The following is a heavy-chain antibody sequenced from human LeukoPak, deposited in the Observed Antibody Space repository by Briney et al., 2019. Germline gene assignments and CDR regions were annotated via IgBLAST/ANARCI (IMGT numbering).Heavy chain of an antibody. V-gene: IGHV5-51*01. Sequence: GEPLKISCKGSGSSFTNYWIGWVRQMPGKGLEWMGIIYPGDSATRYIPSFQGQVTISADKSISTAYLQWSSLKASDTAMYYCARRVDCYWFFDYWGQGTLVTVSS. CDR1: GSSFTNYW. D-gene: IGHD2-15*01. CDR3: ARRVDCYWFFDY. CDR2: IYPGDSAT. J-gene: IGHJ4*02.